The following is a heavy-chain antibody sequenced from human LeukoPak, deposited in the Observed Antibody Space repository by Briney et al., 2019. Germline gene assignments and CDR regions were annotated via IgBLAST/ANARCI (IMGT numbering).Heavy chain of an antibody. CDR1: GYTFTSHA. Sequence: ASVKVSCKASGYTFTSHAMHWVRQAPGQRLEWMGWINAGNGNTKYSQKFQGRVTITRDTSASTAYMELSSLGSEDTAVYYCARDELRGYGMDVWGQGTTVTVSS. V-gene: IGHV1-3*01. CDR3: ARDELRGYGMDV. D-gene: IGHD1-26*01. J-gene: IGHJ6*02. CDR2: INAGNGNT.